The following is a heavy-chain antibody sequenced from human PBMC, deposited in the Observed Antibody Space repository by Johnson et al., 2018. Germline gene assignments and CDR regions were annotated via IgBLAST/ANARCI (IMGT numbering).Heavy chain of an antibody. V-gene: IGHV3-74*01. CDR1: GFTFSTYW. J-gene: IGHJ4*02. CDR2: IHGDGSYI. CDR3: ARESDTAMVWGFDF. D-gene: IGHD5-18*01. Sequence: EVQLVESGGVLVQPGGSLRLSCAASGFTFSTYWMHWVRRAPGKGLVWVSRIHGDGSYIHYAASVKGRFTISRDNAKNSLYLQMNSLRDEDTAVYYCARESDTAMVWGFDFWGQGTLVTVSP.